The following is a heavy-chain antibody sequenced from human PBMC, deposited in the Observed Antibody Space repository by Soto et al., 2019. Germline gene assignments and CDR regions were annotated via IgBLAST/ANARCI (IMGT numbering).Heavy chain of an antibody. CDR1: VYSVSNNNAA. CDR3: ARGGRGENVFRFDH. CDR2: TYYRSKWYN. J-gene: IGHJ4*02. Sequence: SQTLSLTCAISVYSVSNNNAAWNWIIQSPFRGLEWLGRTYYRSKWYNDYAVSVKGRIAINADTSKNQISLQLNSVTPEDTAVYYCARGGRGENVFRFDHWGQGILVTVSS. D-gene: IGHD3-16*01. V-gene: IGHV6-1*01.